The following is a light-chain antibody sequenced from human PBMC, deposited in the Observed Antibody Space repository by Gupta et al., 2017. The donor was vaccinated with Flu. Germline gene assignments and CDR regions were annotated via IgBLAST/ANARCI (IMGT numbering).Light chain of an antibody. CDR2: EGS. CDR1: SSDVGCYDR. Sequence: SSDVGCYDRGSWHQQHPGNAPNLYSNEGSKPRSGVSNPFSGSKSATTSSLTRAEVQAEAEADYYSCAYAGSSLCVFGTGTKVTVL. V-gene: IGLV2-23*01. J-gene: IGLJ1*01. CDR3: CAYAGSSLCV.